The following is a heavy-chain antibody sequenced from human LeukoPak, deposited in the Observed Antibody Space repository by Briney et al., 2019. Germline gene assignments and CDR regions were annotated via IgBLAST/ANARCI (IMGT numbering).Heavy chain of an antibody. CDR2: IIPIFGTA. Sequence: SVKVSCKASGGTFSSYAISWVRQAPGQGLEWMGGIIPIFGTANYAQKFQGRVTITADESTSTAYMELSSLGSEDTAVYYCALTGVVPAAMLFDYWGQGTLVTVSS. J-gene: IGHJ4*02. D-gene: IGHD2-2*01. V-gene: IGHV1-69*01. CDR3: ALTGVVPAAMLFDY. CDR1: GGTFSSYA.